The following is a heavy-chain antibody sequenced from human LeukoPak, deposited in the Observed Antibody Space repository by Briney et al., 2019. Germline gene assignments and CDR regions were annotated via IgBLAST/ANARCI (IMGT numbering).Heavy chain of an antibody. V-gene: IGHV3-23*01. J-gene: IGHJ4*02. CDR3: AKEGGEGYYFDY. D-gene: IGHD3-10*01. CDR1: GFTFSSYA. Sequence: HPGGSLRLSCAASGFTFSSYAMSWVRQAPGKGLEWVSAISGSGGSTYYADSVKGRFTISRDNSKNTLYLQMNSLRAENTAVYYCAKEGGEGYYFDYWGQGTLVTVSS. CDR2: ISGSGGST.